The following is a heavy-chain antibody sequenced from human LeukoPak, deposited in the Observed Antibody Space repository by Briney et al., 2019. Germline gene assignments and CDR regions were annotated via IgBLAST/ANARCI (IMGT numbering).Heavy chain of an antibody. J-gene: IGHJ1*01. CDR2: ISGSGGST. Sequence: SCKASGGTFSSYAMSWVRQAPGKGLEWVSAISGSGGSTYYADSVKGRFTISRDNSKNTLYLQMNSLRAEDTAVYYCANGVVPAAIEYFQHWGQGTLVTVSS. D-gene: IGHD2-2*02. CDR1: GGTFSSYA. V-gene: IGHV3-23*01. CDR3: ANGVVPAAIEYFQH.